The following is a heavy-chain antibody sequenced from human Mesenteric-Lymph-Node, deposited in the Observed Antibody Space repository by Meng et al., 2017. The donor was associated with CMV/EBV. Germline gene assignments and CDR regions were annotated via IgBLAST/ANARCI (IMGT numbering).Heavy chain of an antibody. CDR1: GGSMSTTGW. CDR2: IYHSGST. J-gene: IGHJ6*02. Sequence: SETLSLTCAVSGGSMSTTGWWSWVRQSPGKRLEWIGEIYHSGSTNYNPSLKSRVTILVVKSKSQFSLKLTSVIAADTAVYYCARNSYCSGTSCYSNYYYGMDVWGQGTTVTVSS. CDR3: ARNSYCSGTSCYSNYYYGMDV. V-gene: IGHV4-4*02. D-gene: IGHD2-2*01.